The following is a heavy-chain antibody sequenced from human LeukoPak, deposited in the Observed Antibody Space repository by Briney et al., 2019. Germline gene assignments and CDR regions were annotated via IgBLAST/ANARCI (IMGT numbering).Heavy chain of an antibody. CDR2: IRYDGTIK. J-gene: IGHJ4*02. D-gene: IGHD1-1*01. CDR3: AKEGTASKPSDLDY. Sequence: PGGSLRLSCAASGFTFTDYGIHWVRQAPGKGLEWVAFIRYDGTIKYYADSVKGRFIISRDNSRNTLYLQMNSLRTEDTAVYYCAKEGTASKPSDLDYWGQGTLVTVSS. CDR1: GFTFTDYG. V-gene: IGHV3-30*02.